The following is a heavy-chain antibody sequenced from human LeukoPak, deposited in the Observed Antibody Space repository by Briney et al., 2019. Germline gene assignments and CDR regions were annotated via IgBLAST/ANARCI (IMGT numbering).Heavy chain of an antibody. Sequence: ASVKVSCKASGYTFTGYYMHWVRQAPGQGLEWMGRINPNSGGTNYAQKFQGRVTMTRDTSISTAYMELSRLRSDDTAVYYCASLYCGGDCYWCYWGQGTLVAVSS. CDR2: INPNSGGT. D-gene: IGHD2-21*02. CDR3: ASLYCGGDCYWCY. J-gene: IGHJ4*02. V-gene: IGHV1-2*06. CDR1: GYTFTGYY.